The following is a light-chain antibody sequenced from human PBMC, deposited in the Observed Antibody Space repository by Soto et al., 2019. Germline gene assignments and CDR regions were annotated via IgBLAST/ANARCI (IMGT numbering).Light chain of an antibody. J-gene: IGKJ1*01. CDR3: QQYGSSRT. V-gene: IGKV3-20*01. CDR2: GAS. Sequence: EIVLTQSPGTLSLSPGERATLSCRASQSVRSNYLAWYQQKLGQAPRLLIYGASSRATGIPDRFSGSGSGTDFTLTISRLEPEDFAVYYCQQYGSSRTFGQGTKVDIK. CDR1: QSVRSNY.